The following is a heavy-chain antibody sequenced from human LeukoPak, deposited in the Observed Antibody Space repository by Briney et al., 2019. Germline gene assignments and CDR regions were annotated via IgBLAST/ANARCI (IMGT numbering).Heavy chain of an antibody. D-gene: IGHD3-10*01. J-gene: IGHJ5*02. Sequence: SETLSLTCTVSGGYISSSTYYWGWIRQPPGKGLEWIGSIYYSGSTYYNPSLKSRVTISVDTSKNQFSLKLSSVTAADTAVYFCARRDYYGSFDPWGQGTLVTVSS. CDR2: IYYSGST. V-gene: IGHV4-39*07. CDR3: ARRDYYGSFDP. CDR1: GGYISSSTYY.